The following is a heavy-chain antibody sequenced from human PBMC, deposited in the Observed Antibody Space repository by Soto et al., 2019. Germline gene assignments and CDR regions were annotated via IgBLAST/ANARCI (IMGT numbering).Heavy chain of an antibody. J-gene: IGHJ6*02. V-gene: IGHV1-69*01. Sequence: QVQLVQSGAEVKKPGSSVKVSCKASGGNFSSYAITWVRQSPGQGLEWMGGIIPIFGTATYAQKFQGRVTITADESTSTAYMELSSLGSEDTAGDYCAVNRRRPYYYYGIDVWGQGTTVTVSS. CDR3: AVNRRRPYYYYGIDV. CDR1: GGNFSSYA. CDR2: IIPIFGTA.